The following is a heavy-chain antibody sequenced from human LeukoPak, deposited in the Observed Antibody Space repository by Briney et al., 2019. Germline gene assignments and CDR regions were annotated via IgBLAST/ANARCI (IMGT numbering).Heavy chain of an antibody. D-gene: IGHD3-22*01. CDR3: ARATNYYDSSGYYPRPHFDY. J-gene: IGHJ4*02. CDR2: ISNSGST. CDR1: GGSISPYY. V-gene: IGHV4-59*01. Sequence: PSETLSLTCTVSGGSISPYYWSWIRQPPGKGLEWIGYISNSGSTTYNPSLKSRVTISVDTSKNQFSLKLSSLTAADTAVYYCARATNYYDSSGYYPRPHFDYWGRGTLVTVSS.